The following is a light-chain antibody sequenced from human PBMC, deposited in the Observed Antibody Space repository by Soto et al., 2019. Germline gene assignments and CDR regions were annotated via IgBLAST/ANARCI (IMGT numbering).Light chain of an antibody. V-gene: IGKV1-5*03. CDR3: QLYGSYSPWT. Sequence: DIQMTQSAPTLSASVGDRVTITCRASQSIGSWLAWYQQKPGKARKLLIYKASSLESGVPSRFSGSGSGTEFILTISSLQPDDFASYYCQLYGSYSPWTFGQGPNVEIK. CDR2: KAS. J-gene: IGKJ1*01. CDR1: QSIGSW.